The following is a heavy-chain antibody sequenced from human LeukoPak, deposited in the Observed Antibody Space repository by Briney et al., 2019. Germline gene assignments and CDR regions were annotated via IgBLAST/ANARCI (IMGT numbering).Heavy chain of an antibody. CDR3: ARDDVVVITGAFDI. V-gene: IGHV1-69*04. CDR1: GYTFTSYD. J-gene: IGHJ3*02. CDR2: IIPILGIA. Sequence: EASVKVSCKASGYTFTSYDINWVRQATGQGLEWMGRIIPILGIANYAQKFQGRVTITADKSTSTAYMELSSLRSEDTAVYYCARDDVVVITGAFDIWGQGTMVTVSS. D-gene: IGHD3-22*01.